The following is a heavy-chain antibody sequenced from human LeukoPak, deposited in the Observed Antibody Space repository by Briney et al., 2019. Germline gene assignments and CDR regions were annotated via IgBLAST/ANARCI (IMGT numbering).Heavy chain of an antibody. D-gene: IGHD5-24*01. CDR1: GYTYNSYW. J-gene: IGHJ4*02. CDR2: IYPIESKT. Sequence: GESLKISCKGSGYTYNSYWIGWVRQMPGKGLEWIGIIYPIESKTKYSQSFEGQVTISADKSINTAYLQWTSLKASDTAMYFCATREGYNLLSWGQGTLVTVSS. CDR3: ATREGYNLLS. V-gene: IGHV5-51*01.